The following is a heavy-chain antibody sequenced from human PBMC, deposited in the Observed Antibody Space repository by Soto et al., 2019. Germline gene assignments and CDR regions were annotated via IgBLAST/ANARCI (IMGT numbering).Heavy chain of an antibody. CDR2: ISSSGSTI. D-gene: IGHD3-3*01. Sequence: GGTLRLSCAASGFTFSSYETNWVRQAPGKGLEWVSYISSSGSTIYYADSVKGRFTISRDNAKNSLYLQMNSLRAEDTAVYYCAIDSPLEYYDFWSGYSYYGMDVWGQGTTVTVSS. CDR1: GFTFSSYE. J-gene: IGHJ6*02. V-gene: IGHV3-48*03. CDR3: AIDSPLEYYDFWSGYSYYGMDV.